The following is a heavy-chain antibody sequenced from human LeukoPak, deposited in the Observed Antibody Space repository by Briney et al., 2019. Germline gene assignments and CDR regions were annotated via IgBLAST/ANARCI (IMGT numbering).Heavy chain of an antibody. J-gene: IGHJ5*02. D-gene: IGHD6-13*01. Sequence: GGSLRLSCAASGFTFSNYTLHWVRQAPGKGLEWVAVVSYDGINKYYADSVKGRFTISRDNSKNTLYLQMNSLRTEDTAVYYCARESIAAAGPGGFDPWGQGTLVTVSS. CDR2: VSYDGINK. V-gene: IGHV3-30-3*01. CDR1: GFTFSNYT. CDR3: ARESIAAAGPGGFDP.